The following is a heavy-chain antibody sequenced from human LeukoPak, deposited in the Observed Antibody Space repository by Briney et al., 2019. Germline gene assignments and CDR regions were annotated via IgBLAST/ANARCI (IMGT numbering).Heavy chain of an antibody. CDR3: ARDKPSGDYLFDY. CDR2: IWYDGNTE. Sequence: GGSLRLSCAASGFVFKTYGMHWVRQAPGKGLEWVADIWYDGNTEEYADSVKGRFTISRDNSKNMMYLQMKSLRDEDTAVYYCARDKPSGDYLFDYWGQGTLVTVSS. V-gene: IGHV3-33*01. J-gene: IGHJ4*02. D-gene: IGHD3-10*01. CDR1: GFVFKTYG.